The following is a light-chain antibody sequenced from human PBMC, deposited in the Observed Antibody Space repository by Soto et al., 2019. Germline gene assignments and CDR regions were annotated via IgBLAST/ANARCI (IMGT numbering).Light chain of an antibody. CDR2: RAS. CDR3: QQYKSFSLT. CDR1: QSISSW. Sequence: DIQMTQSPSTLAASVGDRVTITCRASQSISSWLAWYQQKPGKAPKLLIYRASKLTSGVPSRFSGSGSGTEFTLTISSLQPDDFATYHCQQYKSFSLTFGGGTKVDIK. J-gene: IGKJ4*01. V-gene: IGKV1-5*03.